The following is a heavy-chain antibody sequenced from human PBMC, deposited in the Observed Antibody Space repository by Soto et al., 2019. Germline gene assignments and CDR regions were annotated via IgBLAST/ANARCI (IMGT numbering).Heavy chain of an antibody. CDR3: AKGITMIVVVINAGMDV. CDR1: GFTFSSYT. Sequence: GSLRLSCVASGFTFSSYTMHWVRQAPGEGLEWVAVISYDGSNKYYADSVKGRFTISRDNSKNTLYLQMNSLRAEDTAVYYCAKGITMIVVVINAGMDVWGQGTTVTVSS. CDR2: ISYDGSNK. V-gene: IGHV3-30*04. J-gene: IGHJ6*02. D-gene: IGHD3-22*01.